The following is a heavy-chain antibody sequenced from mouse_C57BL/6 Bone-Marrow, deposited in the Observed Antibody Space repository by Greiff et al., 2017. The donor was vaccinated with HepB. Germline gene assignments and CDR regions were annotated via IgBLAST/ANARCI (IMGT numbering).Heavy chain of an antibody. CDR1: GYSFTDYN. Sequence: LVESGPELVKPGASVKISCKASGYSFTDYNMNWVKQSNGKSLEWIGVINPNYGTTSYNQKFKGKATLTVDKSSSTAYMQLNSLTSEDSAVYYCARGAEGGDYYSIDYWGQGTTLTVSS. J-gene: IGHJ2*01. V-gene: IGHV1-39*01. D-gene: IGHD2-5*01. CDR3: ARGAEGGDYYSIDY. CDR2: INPNYGTT.